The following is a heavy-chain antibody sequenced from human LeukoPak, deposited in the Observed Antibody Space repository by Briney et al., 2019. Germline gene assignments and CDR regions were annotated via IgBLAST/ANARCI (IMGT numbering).Heavy chain of an antibody. CDR3: ARDLSYYDILTGSNWFDP. V-gene: IGHV3-21*01. J-gene: IGHJ5*02. D-gene: IGHD3-9*01. Sequence: PGGALRLSCAGSGFTFSSYRLNWVRQAPGKGLEWVSSIISSSSYIYYADSVKGRFTISRDNAKNSLYLQMNSLRAEDTAVYYCARDLSYYDILTGSNWFDPWGQGTLVTVSS. CDR1: GFTFSSYR. CDR2: IISSSSYI.